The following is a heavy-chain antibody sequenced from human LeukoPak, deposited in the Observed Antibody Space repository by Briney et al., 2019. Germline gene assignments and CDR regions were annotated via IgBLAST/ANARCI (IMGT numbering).Heavy chain of an antibody. CDR1: GFTVSSNY. J-gene: IGHJ4*02. CDR3: AKDVGNYYDSSGYYSPLYYFDY. Sequence: PGGSLRLSCAASGFTVSSNYMSWVRQAPGKGLEWVSAVSGSGGSTYYADSVKGRFTISRDNSKNTLYLQMNSLRAEDTAVYYCAKDVGNYYDSSGYYSPLYYFDYWGQGTLVTVSS. V-gene: IGHV3-23*01. CDR2: VSGSGGST. D-gene: IGHD3-22*01.